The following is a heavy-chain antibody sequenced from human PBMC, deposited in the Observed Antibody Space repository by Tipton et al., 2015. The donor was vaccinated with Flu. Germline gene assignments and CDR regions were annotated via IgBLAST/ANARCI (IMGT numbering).Heavy chain of an antibody. D-gene: IGHD3-16*01. Sequence: SLRLSCSDTGFTLGDFAVAWVRQAPGKGLEWVSVVYAGGSTRHADSLKGRFTISRDTSKNALNLQMNNLRAEDTATYYCARVASSGANYHGMDVWGQGTTVTVSS. CDR1: GFTLGDFA. J-gene: IGHJ6*02. CDR2: VYAGGST. V-gene: IGHV3-53*01. CDR3: ARVASSGANYHGMDV.